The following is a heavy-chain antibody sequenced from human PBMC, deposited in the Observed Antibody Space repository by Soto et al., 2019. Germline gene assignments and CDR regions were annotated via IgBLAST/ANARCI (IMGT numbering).Heavy chain of an antibody. Sequence: ESGGGVVQPGRSLRLSCAASGFTFSSYGMHWVRQAPGKGLEWVAVISYDGSNKYYADSVKGRFTISRDNSKNTLYLQMNSLRAEDTAVYYCASGLEWLMAFDIWGQGTMVTVSS. CDR3: ASGLEWLMAFDI. V-gene: IGHV3-30*03. J-gene: IGHJ3*02. CDR2: ISYDGSNK. CDR1: GFTFSSYG. D-gene: IGHD3-3*01.